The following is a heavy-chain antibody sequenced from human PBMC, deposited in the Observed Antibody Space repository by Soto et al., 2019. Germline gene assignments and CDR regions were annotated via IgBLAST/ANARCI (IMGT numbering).Heavy chain of an antibody. V-gene: IGHV4-59*01. CDR3: ARVGAVAGTEMEYYYYYGMDV. CDR1: GGSISSYY. Sequence: SETLSLTCTVSGGSISSYYWSWIRQPPGKGLEWIGYIYYSGSTNYNPSLKSRVTISVDTSKNQFSLKLSFVTAADTAVYYCARVGAVAGTEMEYYYYYGMDVWGQGTTVTVSS. CDR2: IYYSGST. J-gene: IGHJ6*02. D-gene: IGHD6-19*01.